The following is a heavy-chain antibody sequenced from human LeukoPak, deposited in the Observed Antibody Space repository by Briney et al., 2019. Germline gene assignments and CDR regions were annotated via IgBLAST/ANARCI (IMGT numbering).Heavy chain of an antibody. Sequence: GGSLRLSCAASEFTFSGYWMNWVRQAPGKAPEWVANINQDGSEKHYVDSVKGRFVISRDNAKNSLFLQMNSLRVEDTAVFYCARDGFVGAADYWGQGTLVTVSS. D-gene: IGHD6-13*01. CDR2: INQDGSEK. J-gene: IGHJ4*02. CDR3: ARDGFVGAADY. V-gene: IGHV3-7*01. CDR1: EFTFSGYW.